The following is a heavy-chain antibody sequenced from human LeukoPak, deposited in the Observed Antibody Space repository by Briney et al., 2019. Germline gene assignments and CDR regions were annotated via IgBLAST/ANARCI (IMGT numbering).Heavy chain of an antibody. V-gene: IGHV1-18*01. CDR3: ARGLIAVAGILAFDI. CDR2: INTNNGGT. Sequence: ASVKVSCTASGYTFTSYGISWVRKAPGQGLEWMGWINTNNGGTNYAQKFQGRVTMTTDTSTKNAYMELSRLRSDATAVYYCARGLIAVAGILAFDIWGEGRIATVS. CDR1: GYTFTSYG. D-gene: IGHD6-19*01. J-gene: IGHJ3*02.